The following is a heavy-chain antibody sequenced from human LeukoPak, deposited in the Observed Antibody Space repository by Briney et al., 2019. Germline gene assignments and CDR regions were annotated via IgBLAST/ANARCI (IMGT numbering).Heavy chain of an antibody. J-gene: IGHJ4*02. Sequence: PGGSLRLSCAASGFTFSSYAMGWVRQAPGKGLEWVSAISGSGGSTYYADSVKGRFTISRDNSKNTLYLQMNSLRAEDTAVYYCAKADTAMVTPFDYWGQGTLVTVSS. D-gene: IGHD5-18*01. CDR1: GFTFSSYA. CDR2: ISGSGGST. V-gene: IGHV3-23*01. CDR3: AKADTAMVTPFDY.